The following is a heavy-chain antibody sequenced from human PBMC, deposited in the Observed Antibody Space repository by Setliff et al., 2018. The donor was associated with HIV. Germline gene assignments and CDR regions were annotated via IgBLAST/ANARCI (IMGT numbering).Heavy chain of an antibody. J-gene: IGHJ4*01. D-gene: IGHD5-18*01. CDR3: AKGVIGYSYDLYYFDC. V-gene: IGHV3-23*01. Sequence: PGGSLRLSCAASGFTFSSYAMSWVRQAPGKGLEWVSAISGGGGNTYHADSVKGRFTISRDNSKNTLYLQMNSLRAEDAAVYYCAKGVIGYSYDLYYFDCWGQGALVTAPQ. CDR2: ISGGGGNT. CDR1: GFTFSSYA.